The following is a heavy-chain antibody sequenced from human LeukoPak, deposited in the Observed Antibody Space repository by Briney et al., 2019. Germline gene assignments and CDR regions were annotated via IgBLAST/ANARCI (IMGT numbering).Heavy chain of an antibody. J-gene: IGHJ6*03. Sequence: PSETLSLTCAVYGGSFSGYYWSWLRQPPGKGLEWIGEINHSGSTNYNPSLKSRVTISVDTSKNQFSLKLSSVTAADTAVYYCEWAAAGTDYYYYMDVWGKGTTVTVSS. CDR2: INHSGST. V-gene: IGHV4-34*01. CDR1: GGSFSGYY. D-gene: IGHD6-13*01. CDR3: EWAAAGTDYYYYMDV.